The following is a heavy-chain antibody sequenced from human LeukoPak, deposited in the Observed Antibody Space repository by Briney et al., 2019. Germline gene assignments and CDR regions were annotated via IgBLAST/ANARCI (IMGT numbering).Heavy chain of an antibody. D-gene: IGHD5-12*01. CDR1: GYTFTSYY. CDR2: INPSGGST. CDR3: ALSGYDAWYYYGMDV. J-gene: IGHJ6*02. V-gene: IGHV1-46*03. Sequence: VASVKVSCKASGYTFTSYYMHWVRQAPGQGLEWMGIINPSGGSTSYAQKFQGRVTITADESTSTAYMELSSLRSEDTAVYYCALSGYDAWYYYGMDVWGQGTTVTVSS.